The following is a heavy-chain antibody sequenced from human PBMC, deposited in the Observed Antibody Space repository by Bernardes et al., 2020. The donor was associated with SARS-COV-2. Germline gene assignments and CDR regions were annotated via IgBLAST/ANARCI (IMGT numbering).Heavy chain of an antibody. Sequence: GGSLRLSCAASEITFSSYWMHWVRQAPGKGLIWVSRISAEWTGITYADSVKGRFTISRDNAKNTLYLQMNSLRVEDTGVYYCAGTSTTCCDYWGQGTLVTVSS. D-gene: IGHD2-2*01. CDR3: AGTSTTCCDY. J-gene: IGHJ4*02. CDR1: EITFSSYW. V-gene: IGHV3-74*03. CDR2: ISAEWTGI.